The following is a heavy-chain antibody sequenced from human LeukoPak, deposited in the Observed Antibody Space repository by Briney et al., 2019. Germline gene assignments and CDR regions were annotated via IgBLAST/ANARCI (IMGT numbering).Heavy chain of an antibody. V-gene: IGHV3-30-3*01. J-gene: IGHJ4*02. CDR1: GFTFTRYS. CDR2: TSHDGAYK. Sequence: PGGSLRLSCAASGFTFTRYSMHWVRQAPGKGLEWVALTSHDGAYKYYADSVKGRFTISRDNSKNTLYLQMNSLRAEDTAVYYCARGGPGYSYTSPGDYWGQGTLVTVSS. CDR3: ARGGPGYSYTSPGDY. D-gene: IGHD5-18*01.